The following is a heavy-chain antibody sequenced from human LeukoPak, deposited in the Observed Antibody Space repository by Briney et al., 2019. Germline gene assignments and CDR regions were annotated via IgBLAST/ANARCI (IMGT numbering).Heavy chain of an antibody. V-gene: IGHV3-30*14. CDR3: MRDRWCYHDGSFRLHYSFDL. CDR1: GFSFSAFA. CDR2: SSYDGRHK. J-gene: IGHJ2*01. D-gene: IGHD3-10*01. Sequence: PGGSLRLSCEASGFSFSAFAMHWVRQAPGKGLEWVAVSSYDGRHKYYTDSVKGRFSISKDNSKSTLYLQMNSLRTDDTAVYYCMRDRWCYHDGSFRLHYSFDLWGRGTLVTVSS.